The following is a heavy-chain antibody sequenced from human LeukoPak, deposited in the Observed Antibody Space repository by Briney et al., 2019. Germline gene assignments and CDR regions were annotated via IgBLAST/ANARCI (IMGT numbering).Heavy chain of an antibody. CDR1: GYTFTSYG. Sequence: ASVKVSCKAYGYTFTSYGISWVRQAPGQGLEWMGWISAYNGNTNYAQKLQGRVTMTTDTSTSTAYMELRSLRSDDTAVYYCARDPPVKYGDYAFDIWGQGTMVTVSS. D-gene: IGHD4-17*01. CDR2: ISAYNGNT. CDR3: ARDPPVKYGDYAFDI. J-gene: IGHJ3*02. V-gene: IGHV1-18*01.